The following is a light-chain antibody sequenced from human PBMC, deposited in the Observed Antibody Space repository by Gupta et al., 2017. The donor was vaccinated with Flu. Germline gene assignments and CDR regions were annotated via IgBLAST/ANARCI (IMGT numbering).Light chain of an antibody. CDR2: EVS. CDR3: SSCSTKDSLCV. CDR1: SGDVGDC. Sequence: QSLTSACTETSGDVGDCVSWCQHLPGKVPKLIIYEVSDRPSGVSSRFSGSKSGNTASLTISGLQADDEGDYYCSSCSTKDSLCVFGAGTKVTVL. J-gene: IGLJ1*01. V-gene: IGLV2-14*01.